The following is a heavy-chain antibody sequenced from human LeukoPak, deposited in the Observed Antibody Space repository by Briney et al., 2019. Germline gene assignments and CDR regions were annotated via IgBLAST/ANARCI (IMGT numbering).Heavy chain of an antibody. CDR3: ARGLVGTGFDP. CDR2: IYYSGST. V-gene: IGHV4-31*03. J-gene: IGHJ5*02. CDR1: GGSISSGGYY. Sequence: SETLSLTCTVSGGSISSGGYYWSWIRQHPGKGLEWIGYIYYSGSTYYNPSLKSRVTISVDTPKNQFSLKLSSVTAADTAVYYCARGLVGTGFDPWGQGTLVTVSS. D-gene: IGHD2-8*02.